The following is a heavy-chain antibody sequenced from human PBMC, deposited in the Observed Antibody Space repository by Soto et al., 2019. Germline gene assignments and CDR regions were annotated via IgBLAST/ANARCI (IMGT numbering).Heavy chain of an antibody. CDR3: TRHAIGVVVPAAIRN. CDR2: IYYTGTS. D-gene: IGHD2-15*01. V-gene: IGHV4-39*01. J-gene: IGHJ4*02. CDR1: GGSISSSSYY. Sequence: PSETPSLTCAVSGGSISSSSYYWDWIRQPPGKGLEWIGTIYYTGTSNYNPSLKSRVTISVDTSKNQFSLNLSSVTAADTAVYYCTRHAIGVVVPAAIRNWGQGSLVTVSS.